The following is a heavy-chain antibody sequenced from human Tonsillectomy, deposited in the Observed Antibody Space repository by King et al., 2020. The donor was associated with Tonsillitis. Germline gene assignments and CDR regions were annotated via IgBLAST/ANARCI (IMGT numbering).Heavy chain of an antibody. CDR3: STGPDGEVYYDSSTYYSFPFDY. D-gene: IGHD3-22*01. CDR2: IKSKTDGGTT. J-gene: IGHJ4*02. V-gene: IGHV3-15*01. Sequence: VQLVESGGGLVKPGGSLRLSCAASGFTFSNAWMSWVRQAPGKGLEWVGRIKSKTDGGTTDYAAPVKGRFTISRDDSKNTLYLQMNSLKNGDTAVYYCSTGPDGEVYYDSSTYYSFPFDYWGQGTLVTVSS. CDR1: GFTFSNAW.